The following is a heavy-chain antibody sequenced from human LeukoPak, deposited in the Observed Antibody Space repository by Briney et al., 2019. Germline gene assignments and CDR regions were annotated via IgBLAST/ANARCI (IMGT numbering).Heavy chain of an antibody. Sequence: GASLKISFKGSGYRFTSYWIGWVRPMPGKGLEWMGIIYPGDSDTRYSPSFQGQVTISADKSISTAYLQWSSLKASDTAMYYCAAVEMGDFDYWGQGTLVTVSS. J-gene: IGHJ4*02. CDR3: AAVEMGDFDY. CDR1: GYRFTSYW. CDR2: IYPGDSDT. V-gene: IGHV5-51*01. D-gene: IGHD5-24*01.